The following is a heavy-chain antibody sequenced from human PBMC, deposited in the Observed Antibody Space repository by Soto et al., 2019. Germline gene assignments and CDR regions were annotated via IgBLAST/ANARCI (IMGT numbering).Heavy chain of an antibody. CDR3: AIALDIVVPAGDY. J-gene: IGHJ4*02. V-gene: IGHV1-69*02. CDR2: NIPILGIA. D-gene: IGHD2-2*03. Sequence: QVQLVQSGAEVKKPGYSVKVSCKASGGTFSSYTISWVRQAPGQGLEWMGRNIPILGIANYAQKFHGRVTITADKSTSTAYMERSSLRSEDTAVYYCAIALDIVVPAGDYWGQGTLVTVSS. CDR1: GGTFSSYT.